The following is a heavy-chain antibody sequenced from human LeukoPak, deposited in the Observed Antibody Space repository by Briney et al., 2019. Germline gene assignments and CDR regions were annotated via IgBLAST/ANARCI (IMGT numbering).Heavy chain of an antibody. Sequence: GGSLRLSCVASGFIVSNNYMSWVRQAPGKGLEWVSVLYNAGSTYYADSVKGRFTISRDNSKNTLYLQMYSLRAEDTAVYYCASLKGLFDYFDCWGQGILVTVSS. J-gene: IGHJ4*02. D-gene: IGHD3-22*01. CDR3: ASLKGLFDYFDC. CDR1: GFIVSNNY. CDR2: LYNAGST. V-gene: IGHV3-53*01.